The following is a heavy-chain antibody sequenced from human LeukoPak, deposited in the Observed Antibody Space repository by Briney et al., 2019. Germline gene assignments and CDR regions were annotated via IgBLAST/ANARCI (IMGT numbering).Heavy chain of an antibody. Sequence: GGSLRLSCAASGFTFSSYNMNWVRQAPGKGLEWVSYISSSSSTIYYADSVKGRFTISRDNAKNSLYLQMNSLRAEDTAVYYCARLNSNSYYYYMDVWGKGTTVTVSS. CDR3: ARLNSNSYYYYMDV. V-gene: IGHV3-48*01. J-gene: IGHJ6*03. D-gene: IGHD4-11*01. CDR1: GFTFSSYN. CDR2: ISSSSSTI.